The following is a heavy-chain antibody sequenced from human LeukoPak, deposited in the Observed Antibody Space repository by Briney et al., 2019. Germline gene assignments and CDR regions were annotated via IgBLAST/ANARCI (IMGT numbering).Heavy chain of an antibody. V-gene: IGHV1-3*01. CDR1: GYTFTSYA. CDR2: INAGNGNT. CDR3: ARITDRTIFGEIMHGF. Sequence: ASVKVSCKASGYTFTSYAMHWVRQAPGQRLEWMGWINAGNGNTKYSQKFQGRVTITRDTSASTAYMELSSLRSEDTAVYYCARITDRTIFGEIMHGFWGQGTPVTVSS. D-gene: IGHD3-3*01. J-gene: IGHJ3*01.